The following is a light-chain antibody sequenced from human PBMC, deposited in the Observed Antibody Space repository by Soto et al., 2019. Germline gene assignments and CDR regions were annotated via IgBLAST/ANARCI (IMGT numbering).Light chain of an antibody. CDR2: RNN. CDR3: AAWDDSLSGPV. V-gene: IGLV1-47*01. Sequence: QAVVTQPPSASGTPGQRVTISCSGSSSNIGSNYVYWYQQLPGTAPKLLIYRNNQRPSGVPDRFSGSKSGTSASLAISGLGSEDEADYYGAAWDDSLSGPVFCGGTKVTV. CDR1: SSNIGSNY. J-gene: IGLJ2*01.